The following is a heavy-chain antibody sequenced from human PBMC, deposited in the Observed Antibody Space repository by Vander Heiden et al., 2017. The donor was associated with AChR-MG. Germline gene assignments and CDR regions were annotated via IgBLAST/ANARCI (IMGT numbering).Heavy chain of an antibody. V-gene: IGHV4-39*01. D-gene: IGHD4-17*01. CDR3: ARRSPHDYGDPLDY. CDR1: GGSISRSSYY. CDR2: IYYSGST. J-gene: IGHJ4*02. Sequence: GGSISRSSYYWGWTRQPPGKGLEWIGSIYYSGSTYYNTSPKSRVTISVDTSKSQFSLKLSSVTAADTAVYYCARRSPHDYGDPLDYWGQGTLVTVSS.